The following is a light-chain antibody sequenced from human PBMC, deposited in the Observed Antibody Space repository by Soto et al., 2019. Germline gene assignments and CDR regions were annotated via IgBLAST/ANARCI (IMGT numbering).Light chain of an antibody. CDR2: AAS. CDR1: QGISSY. J-gene: IGKJ4*01. Sequence: DIQLTQSPSFLSASVGDRVTITCRASQGISSYLAWYQQKPGKAPKLLIYAASTLQSGFPSRFSGSGSGTEITRTISSLQPEDFSTYYCQQPPGFGGGTKVEIK. CDR3: QQPPG. V-gene: IGKV1-9*01.